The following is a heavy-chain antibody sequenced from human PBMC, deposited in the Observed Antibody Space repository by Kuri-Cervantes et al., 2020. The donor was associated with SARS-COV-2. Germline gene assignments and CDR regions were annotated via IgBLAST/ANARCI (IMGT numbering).Heavy chain of an antibody. CDR1: GFIFSDYY. V-gene: IGHV3-11*04. CDR2: IGPSGTTK. D-gene: IGHD2-8*01. CDR3: ARENVDVIMVPTASGIDP. Sequence: GESLKISCTASGFIFSDYYMTWIRQAPGKGLEWVSNIGPSGTTKYYADSVKGRFTISRDNAENALYLQMNSLRVEDTAVYYCARENVDVIMVPTASGIDPWGQGTLVTVSS. J-gene: IGHJ5*02.